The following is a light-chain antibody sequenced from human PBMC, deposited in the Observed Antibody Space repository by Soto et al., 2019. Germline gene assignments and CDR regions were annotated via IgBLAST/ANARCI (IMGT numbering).Light chain of an antibody. Sequence: DIQVTQSPSSLSVSVGDRVTITCRASHSINTRLNWYQQKPGKAPNLLIYVASTLQGGVPSRFSGSGSGTDFTLTINSLQPEDFATYYCQQAFSIPLTFGGGTNVEIK. J-gene: IGKJ4*01. CDR3: QQAFSIPLT. CDR2: VAS. V-gene: IGKV1-39*01. CDR1: HSINTR.